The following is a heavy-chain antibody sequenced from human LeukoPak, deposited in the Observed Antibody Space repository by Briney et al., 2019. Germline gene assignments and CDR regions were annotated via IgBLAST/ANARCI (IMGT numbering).Heavy chain of an antibody. V-gene: IGHV1-69*13. D-gene: IGHD3-10*01. CDR2: IIPIFGTA. CDR1: GGTFSSYA. CDR3: ARRRSNGSGSYARDYYYYGMDV. Sequence: VASVTVSFKASGGTFSSYATSWVRQAPGQGLEWMGGIIPIFGTANYAQKFQGRVTITADESTSTAYMELSSLRSEDTAVYYCARRRSNGSGSYARDYYYYGMDVWGQGTTVTVSS. J-gene: IGHJ6*02.